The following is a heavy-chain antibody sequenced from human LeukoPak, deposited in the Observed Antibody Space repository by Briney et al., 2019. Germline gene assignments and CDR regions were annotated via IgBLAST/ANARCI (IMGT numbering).Heavy chain of an antibody. D-gene: IGHD3-10*01. V-gene: IGHV1-46*01. J-gene: IGHJ2*01. CDR2: FDPSGGAT. Sequence: GASVKVSCKASGFTFTSYYFHWVRQAPGQGLEWMGIFDPSGGATNYAQNFQGRICMTGDTSTSTVYLELSSLRSEDTAVYYCAREGRYFDHWGRGTLLSVSS. CDR1: GFTFTSYY. CDR3: AREGRYFDH.